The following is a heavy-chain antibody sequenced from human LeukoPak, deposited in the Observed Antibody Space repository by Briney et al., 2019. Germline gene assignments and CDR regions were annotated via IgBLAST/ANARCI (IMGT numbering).Heavy chain of an antibody. CDR1: GGSIRSYY. CDR2: IYYSGST. D-gene: IGHD2-2*01. Sequence: SETLSLTCTVSGGSIRSYYWSWIRQPPGRGLEWIAYIYYSGSTNYNPSLKSRVTISVDTSKNQFSLKLSSVTAADTAVYYCARGPARGYCSSTSCYVFDYWGQGSLVIVSS. J-gene: IGHJ4*02. CDR3: ARGPARGYCSSTSCYVFDY. V-gene: IGHV4-59*01.